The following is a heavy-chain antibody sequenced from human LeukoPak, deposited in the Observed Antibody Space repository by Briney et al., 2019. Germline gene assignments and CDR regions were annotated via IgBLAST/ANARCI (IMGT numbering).Heavy chain of an antibody. Sequence: GGSQRLSCAASGFTFSSYSMNWVRQAPGKGLEWVSSISSSSSYIYYADSVKGRFTISRDNAKNSLYLQMNSLRAEDTAVYYCARYQLLYMDVWGKGTTVTVSS. V-gene: IGHV3-21*01. CDR2: ISSSSSYI. CDR3: ARYQLLYMDV. D-gene: IGHD2-2*01. J-gene: IGHJ6*03. CDR1: GFTFSSYS.